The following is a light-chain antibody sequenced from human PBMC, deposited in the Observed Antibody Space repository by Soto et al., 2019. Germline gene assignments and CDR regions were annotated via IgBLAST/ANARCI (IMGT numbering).Light chain of an antibody. CDR3: CSYAGSYSWV. J-gene: IGLJ3*02. Sequence: QSALTQPRSVSGSPGQSATISCTGTSSDVGYYNYVPWYQQYPGQAPKLIIYDVSKRPSGVPDRFSGSRSGNTASLTISGLQVEDDADYYCCSYAGSYSWVFGGGTKLTVL. V-gene: IGLV2-11*01. CDR2: DVS. CDR1: SSDVGYYNY.